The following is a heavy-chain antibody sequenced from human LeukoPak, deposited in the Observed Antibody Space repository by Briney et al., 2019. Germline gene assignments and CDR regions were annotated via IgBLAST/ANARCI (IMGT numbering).Heavy chain of an antibody. V-gene: IGHV3-66*01. CDR3: ARDVLAVAGTVYYGMDV. Sequence: PGGSLRLSCAASGFTVSSNYMSWVRQAPGKGLEWVSVIYSGGSTYYADSVKGRFTISRDNSKNTLYLQMNSLRAEDTAVYHCARDVLAVAGTVYYGMDVWGQGTTVTVSS. CDR2: IYSGGST. J-gene: IGHJ6*02. D-gene: IGHD6-19*01. CDR1: GFTVSSNY.